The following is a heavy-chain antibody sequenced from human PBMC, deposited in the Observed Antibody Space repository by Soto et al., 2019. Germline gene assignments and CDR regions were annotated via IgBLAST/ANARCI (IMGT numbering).Heavy chain of an antibody. V-gene: IGHV3-23*01. CDR3: AKGSSSWRSLYYFDY. CDR2: ISGSGGST. D-gene: IGHD6-13*01. CDR1: GFTFSSYA. Sequence: GGSLRLSCAASGFTFSSYAMSWVRQAPGKGLEWVSAISGSGGSTYYADSVKGRFTISRDNSKNTLYLQMNSLRAEDTAVYYCAKGSSSWRSLYYFDYWGQGTLVTVSS. J-gene: IGHJ4*02.